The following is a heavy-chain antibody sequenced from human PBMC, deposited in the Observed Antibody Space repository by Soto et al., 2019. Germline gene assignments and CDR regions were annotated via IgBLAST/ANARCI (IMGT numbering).Heavy chain of an antibody. V-gene: IGHV4-34*01. Sequence: SETLSLTCAVYGGSFSGYYWSWIRQPPGKGLEWVGEINHSGSTNYNPSLKSRVTISVDTSKNQFSLKLNSVTAADTAVYYCAGLLMTTVTTDAFDIWGQGTMVTVSS. CDR2: INHSGST. CDR3: AGLLMTTVTTDAFDI. CDR1: GGSFSGYY. D-gene: IGHD4-17*01. J-gene: IGHJ3*02.